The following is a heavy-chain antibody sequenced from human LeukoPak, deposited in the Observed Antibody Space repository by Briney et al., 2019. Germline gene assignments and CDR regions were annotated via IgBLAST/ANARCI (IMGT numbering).Heavy chain of an antibody. CDR3: AGWGPYFDY. Sequence: SGTLSLTCAVSGGSITSNNWWSWVRQPPGRGLEWIGEIYYTGSTSYTPSLKSRVTMSFDKSKNLFSLKLTSVTAADTAVYYCAGWGPYFDYWGQGTLVTVSS. V-gene: IGHV4-4*02. CDR2: IYYTGST. D-gene: IGHD7-27*01. J-gene: IGHJ4*01. CDR1: GGSITSNNW.